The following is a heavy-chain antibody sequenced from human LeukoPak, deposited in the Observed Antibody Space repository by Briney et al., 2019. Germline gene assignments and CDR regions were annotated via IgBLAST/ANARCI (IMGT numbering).Heavy chain of an antibody. CDR2: IYYTGST. Sequence: SETLSLTCTVSGGSMSPHYWNWIRQPPGKELEWIASIYYTGSTYYNPSLQSRVTLSVDTARSQFSLKVRSVSAADTAVYYCARGFDILPVWGKGATVAVST. J-gene: IGHJ6*04. V-gene: IGHV4-59*11. CDR1: GGSMSPHY. CDR3: ARGFDILPV. D-gene: IGHD3-9*01.